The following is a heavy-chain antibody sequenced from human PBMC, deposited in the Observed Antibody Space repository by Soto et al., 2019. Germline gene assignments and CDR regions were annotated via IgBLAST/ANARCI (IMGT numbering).Heavy chain of an antibody. D-gene: IGHD3-22*01. J-gene: IGHJ4*02. CDR3: AKARGPHYYDSSGYFEF. CDR2: LSGSGGST. Sequence: PGGSLRLSCAASGFTFSNYAMSWVRQAPGKGLEWVSSLSGSGGSTDYADSVKGRFTISRDNFKNTLYLQMNSLRAEDTAVYYCAKARGPHYYDSSGYFEFWGQGTLVTVSS. CDR1: GFTFSNYA. V-gene: IGHV3-23*01.